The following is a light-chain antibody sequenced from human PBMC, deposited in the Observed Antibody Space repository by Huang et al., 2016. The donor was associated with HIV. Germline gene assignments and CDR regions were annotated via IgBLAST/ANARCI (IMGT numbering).Light chain of an antibody. CDR1: QSIGDY. J-gene: IGKJ1*01. CDR2: GAS. CDR3: QQSYITPPWS. V-gene: IGKV1-39*01. Sequence: DIQMTQSPSFLSASVGDRVTITCRASQSIGDYLNWYQQKPGKAPKVLIYGASNLQSGGPSRFSGSGSGTDFALTISSLRPEDFATYYCQQSYITPPWSFGLGTKVEVK.